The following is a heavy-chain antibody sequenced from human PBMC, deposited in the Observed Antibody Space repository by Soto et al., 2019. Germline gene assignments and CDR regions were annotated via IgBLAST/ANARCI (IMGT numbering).Heavy chain of an antibody. D-gene: IGHD2-15*01. J-gene: IGHJ6*03. Sequence: QVQLVESGGGVVQPGRSLRLSCAASGFRFSSYGMYWVRQAPGKGLEWVAVILYDGSNKYYSESVKGRFTISRDNSKNTLYLQRNSLRAEDTAVYYCARGCSGGSCSPPYYYYYMDVWGKGTTVTVSS. CDR3: ARGCSGGSCSPPYYYYYMDV. V-gene: IGHV3-33*01. CDR2: ILYDGSNK. CDR1: GFRFSSYG.